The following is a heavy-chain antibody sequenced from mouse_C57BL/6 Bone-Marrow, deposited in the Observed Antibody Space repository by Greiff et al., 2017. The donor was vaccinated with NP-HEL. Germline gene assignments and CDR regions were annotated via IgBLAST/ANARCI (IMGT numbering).Heavy chain of an antibody. CDR3: ARLGYYYGSSYPDY. V-gene: IGHV1-81*01. D-gene: IGHD1-1*01. Sequence: QVQLQQSGAELARPGASVKLSCKASGYTFTSYGISWVKQRTGQGLEWIVEIYPRSGNTYYNEKFKGKATLTADKSSSTAYMELRSLTSEDSAVYFCARLGYYYGSSYPDYWGQGTTLTVSS. J-gene: IGHJ2*01. CDR2: IYPRSGNT. CDR1: GYTFTSYG.